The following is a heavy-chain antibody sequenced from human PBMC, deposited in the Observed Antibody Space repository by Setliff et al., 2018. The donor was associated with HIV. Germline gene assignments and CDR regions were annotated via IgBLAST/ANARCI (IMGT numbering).Heavy chain of an antibody. V-gene: IGHV1-2*02. CDR1: GGTFSSFA. Sequence: ASVKVSCKASGGTFSSFAINWVRQAPGQGLEWMGWINPSSGGTNYAQTFQGRVTMTRDTSISTAYMELNNLKFEDTAVYYCARARRDSYDRGRRNHYYIDVWGKGTTVTVSS. J-gene: IGHJ6*03. CDR3: ARARRDSYDRGRRNHYYIDV. CDR2: INPSSGGT. D-gene: IGHD3-22*01.